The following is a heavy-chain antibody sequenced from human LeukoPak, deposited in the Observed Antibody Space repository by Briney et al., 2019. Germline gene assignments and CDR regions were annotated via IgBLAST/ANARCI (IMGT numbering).Heavy chain of an antibody. D-gene: IGHD3-22*01. V-gene: IGHV3-30-3*01. J-gene: IGHJ4*02. Sequence: GRSLRLSCAASGFTFSSYAMHWVRQAPGKGLEWVAVISYDGSNKYYADSVKGRFTISRDNSKNTLYLQMNSLRAEDTAVYYCARDHYSSGYYLSAHWGQGTLVTVSS. CDR3: ARDHYSSGYYLSAH. CDR2: ISYDGSNK. CDR1: GFTFSSYA.